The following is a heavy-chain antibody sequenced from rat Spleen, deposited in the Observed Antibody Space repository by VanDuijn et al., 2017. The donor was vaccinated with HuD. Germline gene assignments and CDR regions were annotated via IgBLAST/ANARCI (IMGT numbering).Heavy chain of an antibody. J-gene: IGHJ3*01. Sequence: EVQLVESGGGLVQPGRSMKLSCAASGFTFSDFDMAWIRQAPGTGLEWVATMNPDGSSTYYPDTVKGRFVISKDNAKNTGYLQMKKLRSEDTAMYYCARTGFAYWGQGTLVTVSS. V-gene: IGHV5-35*01. CDR1: GFTFSDFD. CDR3: ARTGFAY. CDR2: MNPDGSST.